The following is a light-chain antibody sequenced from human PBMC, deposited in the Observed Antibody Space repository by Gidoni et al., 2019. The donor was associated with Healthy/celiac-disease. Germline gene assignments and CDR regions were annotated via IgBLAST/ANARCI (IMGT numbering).Light chain of an antibody. CDR1: QSVSSY. V-gene: IGKV3-11*01. Sequence: EVVLPQSTATLSLSPGERATLSCRASQSVSSYLAWYQQKPGQDHRLLIYDASNRATGIPARFSGSGSGTDFTLTISSLEPEDFAVYYCQQRSNWPLTFGGGTKVEIK. CDR3: QQRSNWPLT. CDR2: DAS. J-gene: IGKJ4*01.